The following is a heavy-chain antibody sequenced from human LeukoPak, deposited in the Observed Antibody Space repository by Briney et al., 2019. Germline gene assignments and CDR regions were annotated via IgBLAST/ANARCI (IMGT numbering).Heavy chain of an antibody. CDR2: INHSGST. Sequence: SETLSLTCAVYGGSFSGYYWSWIRQPPGKGLEWIGEINHSGSTNYNPSLKSRVTISVDTSKNQFSLKLSSVTAADTAVYYCARSLSQWDYFDYWGQGTLVTVSS. D-gene: IGHD2-8*01. CDR1: GGSFSGYY. J-gene: IGHJ4*02. V-gene: IGHV4-34*01. CDR3: ARSLSQWDYFDY.